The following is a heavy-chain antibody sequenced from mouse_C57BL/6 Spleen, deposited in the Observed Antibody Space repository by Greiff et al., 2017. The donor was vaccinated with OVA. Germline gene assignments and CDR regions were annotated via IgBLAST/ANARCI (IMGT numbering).Heavy chain of an antibody. V-gene: IGHV5-12*01. J-gene: IGHJ1*03. CDR3: ARHDGYEGYFDV. D-gene: IGHD2-2*01. Sequence: EVKLVESGGGLVQPGGSLKLSCAASGFTFSDYYMYWVRQTPEKRLEWVAYISNGGGSTYYPDTVKGRFTISRDNAKNTLYLQMSRLKSEDTAMYYCARHDGYEGYFDVWGTGTTVTVSS. CDR2: ISNGGGST. CDR1: GFTFSDYY.